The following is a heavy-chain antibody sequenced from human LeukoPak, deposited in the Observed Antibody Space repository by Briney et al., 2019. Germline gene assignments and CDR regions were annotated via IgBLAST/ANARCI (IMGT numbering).Heavy chain of an antibody. V-gene: IGHV1-18*01. J-gene: IGHJ5*02. Sequence: GASVKVSCKASGYTFTSYGISWVRQAPGQGLEWMGWISAYNDNTNYAQKLQGRVTMTTDTSTSTAYMELRSLRSDDTAVYYCARDPTEQQLVPSWFDPWGQGTLVTVSS. CDR1: GYTFTSYG. CDR2: ISAYNDNT. D-gene: IGHD6-13*01. CDR3: ARDPTEQQLVPSWFDP.